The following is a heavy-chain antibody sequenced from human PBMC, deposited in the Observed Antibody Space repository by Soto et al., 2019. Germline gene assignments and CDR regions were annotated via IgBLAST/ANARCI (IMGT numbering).Heavy chain of an antibody. V-gene: IGHV1-69*01. D-gene: IGHD3-3*01. CDR2: IIPIFGTT. J-gene: IGHJ5*02. CDR1: GGTFSGYA. Sequence: QVQLVQSGAEVKKPGSSVKVSCKASGGTFSGYAISWLRQAPGQGLEWMGGIIPIFGTTNYAQKFQGRVTSTADESTSTGYMELSSLRSEDTAVYYCARSLYYDFWSVWFDPWGQGTLVTVSS. CDR3: ARSLYYDFWSVWFDP.